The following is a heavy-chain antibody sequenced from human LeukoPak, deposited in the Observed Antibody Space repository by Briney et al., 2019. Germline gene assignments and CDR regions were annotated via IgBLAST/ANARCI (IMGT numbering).Heavy chain of an antibody. CDR1: GYSFTSYW. D-gene: IGHD1-20*01. V-gene: IGHV5-51*01. CDR2: IYPGDSDS. CDR3: VRLTGTAGYYFDY. J-gene: IGHJ4*02. Sequence: GESLKVSCQGSGYSFTSYWIGWVRQMPGKGLEWMGIIYPGDSDSRYSSSFRGQVTISADKSISTAYLQWSSLKASDTAIYYCVRLTGTAGYYFDYWGQGTLVTVSS.